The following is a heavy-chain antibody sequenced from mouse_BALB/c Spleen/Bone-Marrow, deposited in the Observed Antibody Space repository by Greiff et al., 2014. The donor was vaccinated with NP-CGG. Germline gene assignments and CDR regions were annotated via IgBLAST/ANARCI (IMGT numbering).Heavy chain of an antibody. D-gene: IGHD2-3*01. CDR1: GYTFTDYW. V-gene: IGHV1-69*01. J-gene: IGHJ2*01. Sequence: VQLQQSGAELVMPGASVKMSCKASGYTFTDYWMHWVKQRPGQGLEWIGAIDTSDSYTSYNQKFKGKATLTVDESSSTAYMQLSSLTSEDSAVYYCARGRDGYYDYWGQGTTLTVSS. CDR2: IDTSDSYT. CDR3: ARGRDGYYDY.